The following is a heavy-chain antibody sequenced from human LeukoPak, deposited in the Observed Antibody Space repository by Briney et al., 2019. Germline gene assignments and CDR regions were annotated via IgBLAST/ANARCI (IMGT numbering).Heavy chain of an antibody. CDR1: GYTFTDYY. V-gene: IGHV1-2*02. J-gene: IGHJ4*02. CDR3: SRGSSGYQSL. Sequence: ASVKVSCKASGYTFTDYYINWVRQAPGQGLEWIGWINPNSGDTNYAQKFQDRVTMTRDTSISTAYIELNFLRSDDTAVFYCSRGSSGYQSLWGQGTLVNDSS. CDR2: INPNSGDT. D-gene: IGHD3-22*01.